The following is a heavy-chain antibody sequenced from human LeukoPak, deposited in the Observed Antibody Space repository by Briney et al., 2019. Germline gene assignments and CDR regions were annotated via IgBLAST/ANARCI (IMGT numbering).Heavy chain of an antibody. CDR1: GDTFSNYG. CDR3: ARPYDYGDQYFDY. CDR2: ISAYNGNT. V-gene: IGHV1-18*01. Sequence: ASVKVSCKASGDTFSNYGFSWVRQAPGQGLEWMGWISAYNGNTNYAQKLQGRVTMTTDTSTSTAYMELRSLRSDDTAVYYCARPYDYGDQYFDYWGQGTLVTVSS. D-gene: IGHD4-17*01. J-gene: IGHJ4*02.